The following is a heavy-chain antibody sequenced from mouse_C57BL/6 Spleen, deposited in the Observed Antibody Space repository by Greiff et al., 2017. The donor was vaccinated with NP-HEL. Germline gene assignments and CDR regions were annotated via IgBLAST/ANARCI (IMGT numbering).Heavy chain of an antibody. Sequence: QVQLQQSGPELVKPGASVKISCKASGYAFSSSWMNWVKQRPGKGLEWIGRIYPGDGDTNYNGKFKGKATLTADKSSSTAYVQLSSLTSEDSAVYFCARRGSSYDYFDYWGQGTTLTVSS. CDR1: GYAFSSSW. J-gene: IGHJ2*01. CDR2: IYPGDGDT. V-gene: IGHV1-82*01. D-gene: IGHD1-1*01. CDR3: ARRGSSYDYFDY.